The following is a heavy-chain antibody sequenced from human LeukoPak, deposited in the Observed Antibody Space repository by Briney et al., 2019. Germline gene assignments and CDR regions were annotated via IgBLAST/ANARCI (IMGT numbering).Heavy chain of an antibody. CDR2: SKPSGGGT. CDR3: ARDHFDSSGYYYLLGYFEH. CDR1: GYTFTNYY. J-gene: IGHJ1*01. Sequence: ASVTVSCKASGYTFTNYYVHWVRQAPGQGLEGMGISKPSGGGTSYALKFQGRVTMTRDTSTSTAYMELSSLRSEDTAVYYCARDHFDSSGYYYLLGYFEHWGQGTLVTVSS. D-gene: IGHD3-22*01. V-gene: IGHV1-46*01.